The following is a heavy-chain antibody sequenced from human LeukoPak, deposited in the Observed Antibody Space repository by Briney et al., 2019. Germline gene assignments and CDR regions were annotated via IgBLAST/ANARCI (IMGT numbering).Heavy chain of an antibody. V-gene: IGHV3-15*01. Sequence: GGSLRLSCAASGFTFSNAWMSWVRQAPGKGLEWVGRIKSKTDGGTTDYAAPVKGRFTISRDASKNTLYLQMNSLKTEDTAVYYCTTDPGIAVAGTRGYYYYYMDVWGKGTTVTISS. D-gene: IGHD6-19*01. CDR3: TTDPGIAVAGTRGYYYYYMDV. CDR1: GFTFSNAW. CDR2: IKSKTDGGTT. J-gene: IGHJ6*03.